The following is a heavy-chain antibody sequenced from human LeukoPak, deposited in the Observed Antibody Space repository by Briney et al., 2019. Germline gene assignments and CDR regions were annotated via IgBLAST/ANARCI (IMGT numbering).Heavy chain of an antibody. CDR2: INTNTGNP. CDR1: GYTFTSYA. D-gene: IGHD3-10*01. CDR3: ARPLWFGESLPFDY. Sequence: ASVKVSCKASGYTFTSYAMNWVRQAPGQGLEWMGWINTNTGNPTYAQGFTGRFVFSLDTSVSTAYLQISSLKAEDTAVYYCARPLWFGESLPFDYWGQGTLVTVSS. J-gene: IGHJ4*02. V-gene: IGHV7-4-1*02.